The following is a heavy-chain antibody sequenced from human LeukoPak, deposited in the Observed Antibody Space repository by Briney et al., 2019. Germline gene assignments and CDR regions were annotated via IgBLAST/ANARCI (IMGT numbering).Heavy chain of an antibody. D-gene: IGHD3-22*01. CDR3: AREKYYYDKIGYNPLDY. CDR2: TYPSGST. J-gene: IGHJ4*02. CDR1: GGSIISYY. Sequence: SETLSLTCTVSGGSIISYYWNWIRQPAGKGLEWIGRTYPSGSTNYNPSLKSRVTISVDKSKNQFSLKLRSVTAADTAVYYCAREKYYYDKIGYNPLDYWGQGTLVTVSS. V-gene: IGHV4-4*07.